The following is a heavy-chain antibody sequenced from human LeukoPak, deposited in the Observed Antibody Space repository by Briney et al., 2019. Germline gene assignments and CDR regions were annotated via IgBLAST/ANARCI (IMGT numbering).Heavy chain of an antibody. Sequence: GGSLRPSCAASGFTFDDYAMHWVRQAPGKGLEWVSVIYSGGSTYYADSVKGRFTISRDNSKNTLYLQMNSLRAEDTAVYYCASSLVVVVPDAFDIWGQGTMVTVSS. CDR3: ASSLVVVVPDAFDI. V-gene: IGHV3-53*01. D-gene: IGHD2-15*01. J-gene: IGHJ3*02. CDR2: IYSGGST. CDR1: GFTFDDYA.